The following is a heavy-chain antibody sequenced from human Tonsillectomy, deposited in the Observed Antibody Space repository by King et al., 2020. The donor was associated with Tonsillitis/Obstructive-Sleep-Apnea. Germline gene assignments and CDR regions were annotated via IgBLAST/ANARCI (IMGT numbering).Heavy chain of an antibody. CDR1: GFAFLFYT. V-gene: IGHV3-21*01. CDR3: TRALSTAYLDS. Sequence: VQLVESGGGLVKPGGSLRLSCAASGFAFLFYTLEGVRQAPGKGLEWVSSFDGIGIHIYYADSVKGRFTASRDNTKNPLYLQMTSLRAEDTALYYCTRALSTAYLDSWGQGTLVTVSS. CDR2: FDGIGIHI. J-gene: IGHJ4*02.